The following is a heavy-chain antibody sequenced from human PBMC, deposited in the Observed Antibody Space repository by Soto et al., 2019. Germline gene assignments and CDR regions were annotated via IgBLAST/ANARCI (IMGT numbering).Heavy chain of an antibody. Sequence: QLQLVESGGGVVQPGRSLRLSCAASASTFSNYIMHWVRQAPGKGLEWVAFISYDGSNSNYADFVEGRFTISRDNPKNMLYLQLSRLRPDGTAVYYCAGGDNYYALGGWGQGTTVTVSS. V-gene: IGHV3-30*04. CDR1: ASTFSNYI. CDR3: AGGDNYYALGG. D-gene: IGHD2-15*01. J-gene: IGHJ6*02. CDR2: ISYDGSNS.